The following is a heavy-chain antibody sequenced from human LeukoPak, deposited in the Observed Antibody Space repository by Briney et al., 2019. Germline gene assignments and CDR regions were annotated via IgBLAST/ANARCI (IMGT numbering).Heavy chain of an antibody. CDR3: AKDPAADSFDY. V-gene: IGHV3-23*01. J-gene: IGHJ4*02. CDR1: GFSFSSFA. Sequence: GGSLRLSCAAYGFSFSSFAMSWVRQAPGKGLDWVSIIGKSGDSIYYADSVKGRFTISRDNSKNTLYLQMNSLRAEDTAVYYCAKDPAADSFDYWGQGTLVTVSS. CDR2: IGKSGDSI.